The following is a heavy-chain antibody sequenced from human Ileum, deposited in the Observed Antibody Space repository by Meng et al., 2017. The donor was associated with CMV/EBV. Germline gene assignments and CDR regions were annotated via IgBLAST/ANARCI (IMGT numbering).Heavy chain of an antibody. CDR2: MCYNGDT. V-gene: IGHV4-59*01. D-gene: IGHD6-13*01. CDR3: ALRGSAAGTFQY. Sequence: QVQLQESGPGLVKPSETLSLTCTVSGDSMSSYCWSWIRQPPGKGLEWIGYMCYNGDTNYNPSLKSRVTISGDTSKNQFSLKLSSVTAADTAVYYCALRGSAAGTFQYWGQGTLVTASS. CDR1: GDSMSSYC. J-gene: IGHJ1*01.